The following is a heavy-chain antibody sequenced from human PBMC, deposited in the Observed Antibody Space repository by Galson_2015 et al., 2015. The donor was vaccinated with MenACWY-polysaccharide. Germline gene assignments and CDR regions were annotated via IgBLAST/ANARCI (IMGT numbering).Heavy chain of an antibody. V-gene: IGHV3-30-3*01. CDR1: GFTFSTYT. CDR2: ISNDGSNK. D-gene: IGHD3-16*01. CDR3: ARGPYTNAWFRGHFDS. Sequence: SLRLSCAASGFTFSTYTVHWVRQAPGKGLEWVAVISNDGSNKYYADSVKGRFTISRDNSKNTLYLQMNSLTSEDTATYFCARGPYTNAWFRGHFDSWGQGTLITVSS. J-gene: IGHJ4*02.